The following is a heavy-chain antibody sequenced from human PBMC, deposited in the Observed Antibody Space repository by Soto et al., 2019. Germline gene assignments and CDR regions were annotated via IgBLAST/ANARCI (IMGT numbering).Heavy chain of an antibody. CDR1: GFTFSSYW. Sequence: GGSLRLSCAASGFTFSSYWMSWVRQAPGKGLEWVANIKQDGSEKYYVDSVKGRFTISRDNAKNSLYLQMNSLRAEDTAVYYCARHVRVDNRVKENTAMVYFDYWGQGTLVTVSS. V-gene: IGHV3-7*01. D-gene: IGHD5-18*01. CDR3: ARHVRVDNRVKENTAMVYFDY. J-gene: IGHJ4*02. CDR2: IKQDGSEK.